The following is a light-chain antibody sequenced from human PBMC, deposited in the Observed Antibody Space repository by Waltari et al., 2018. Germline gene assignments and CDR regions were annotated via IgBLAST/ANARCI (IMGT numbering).Light chain of an antibody. V-gene: IGLV3-21*04. J-gene: IGLJ2*01. CDR3: RVWDTSGDL. CDR1: NIGSHS. Sequence: SYVLTPPPSVSVAPGETAVISCGGNNIGSHSVHWYQQRPGQAPLLVIYDDSDRPSWIPERFSGSNSGNTATLTITRVEAGDEADYYCRVWDTSGDLFGGGTKLTVL. CDR2: DDS.